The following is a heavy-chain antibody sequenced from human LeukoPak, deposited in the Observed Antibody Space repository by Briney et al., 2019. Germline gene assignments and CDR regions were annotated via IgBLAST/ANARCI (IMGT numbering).Heavy chain of an antibody. CDR2: INHSGST. Sequence: SETLSLTCAVYGGSFSGYYWSWIRQPPGKGLEWIGEINHSGSTNYNPSLKSRVTISVDTSKNQFSLKLSSVTAADTAVYYCARGTRSGLVDSGGPPNWFDPWGQGTLVTVSS. D-gene: IGHD3-16*01. CDR3: ARGTRSGLVDSGGPPNWFDP. CDR1: GGSFSGYY. V-gene: IGHV4-34*01. J-gene: IGHJ5*02.